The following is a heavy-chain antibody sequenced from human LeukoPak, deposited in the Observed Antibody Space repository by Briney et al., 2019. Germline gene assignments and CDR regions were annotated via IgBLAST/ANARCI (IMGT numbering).Heavy chain of an antibody. V-gene: IGHV3-11*04. CDR3: ARSESSCYLGCGFDY. D-gene: IGHD2-15*01. CDR1: GYSISSGYY. Sequence: PSETLSLTCAVSGYSISSGYYWGWIRQPPGKGLEWISYISTSGSNTYYADSVKRRFTISRDNAKNSLYLQMNSLRAEDTAVYYCARSESSCYLGCGFDYCGQGTLVTVSS. J-gene: IGHJ4*02. CDR2: ISTSGSNT.